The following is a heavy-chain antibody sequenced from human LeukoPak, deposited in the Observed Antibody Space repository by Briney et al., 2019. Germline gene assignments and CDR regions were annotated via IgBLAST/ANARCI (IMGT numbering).Heavy chain of an antibody. J-gene: IGHJ5*02. CDR1: GGSISSYH. Sequence: PSETLSLTCTVSGGSISSYHWSWIRQPPGKGLEWIGYIYYSGSTNYNPSLKSRVTISVDTSKNQFSLKLSSVTAADTAVYYCARAITMVRGANLNWFDPWGQGTLVTVSS. CDR3: ARAITMVRGANLNWFDP. CDR2: IYYSGST. V-gene: IGHV4-59*08. D-gene: IGHD3-10*01.